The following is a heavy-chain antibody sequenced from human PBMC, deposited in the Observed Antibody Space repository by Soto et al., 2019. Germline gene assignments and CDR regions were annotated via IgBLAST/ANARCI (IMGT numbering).Heavy chain of an antibody. CDR1: GYTFTGYY. J-gene: IGHJ3*01. CDR3: VRGFGRNRWNKARNQFDL. CDR2: INPTSGGT. Sequence: QVQLVQSEAEVRQPGASVKVSCTASGYTFTGYYLHWLRQAPGQGLEWMGWINPTSGGTRYARKFQGWVTVTRDTSNRTAYMEVTSLKFDDTAVYFCVRGFGRNRWNKARNQFDLWGQGTLVTVSS. V-gene: IGHV1-2*04. D-gene: IGHD1-1*01.